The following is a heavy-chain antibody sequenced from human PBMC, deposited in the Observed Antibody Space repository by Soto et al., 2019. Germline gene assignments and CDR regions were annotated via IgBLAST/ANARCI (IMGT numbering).Heavy chain of an antibody. Sequence: QVQLQQWGAGLLKPSETLSLTCAVYGGSFSGYYWSWIRQPPGKGLEWIGEINHSGSTNYNPSLKSRVTISVDTSKNQFSLKLSSVTAADTAVYYCARAPLGDYVWGSYRKPNWFDPWGQGTLVTVSS. D-gene: IGHD3-16*02. CDR2: INHSGST. J-gene: IGHJ5*02. CDR1: GGSFSGYY. CDR3: ARAPLGDYVWGSYRKPNWFDP. V-gene: IGHV4-34*01.